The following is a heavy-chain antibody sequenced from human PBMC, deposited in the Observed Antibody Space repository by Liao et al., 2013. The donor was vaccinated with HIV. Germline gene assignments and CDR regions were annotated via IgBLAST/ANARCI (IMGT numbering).Heavy chain of an antibody. J-gene: IGHJ6*03. V-gene: IGHV4-61*02. CDR3: ARGTIFGVSFYYMDI. D-gene: IGHD3-3*01. CDR2: IYTSGST. CDR1: GGSISSGSYY. Sequence: QVQLQESGPGLVKPSQTLSLTCTVSGGSISSGSYYWSWIRQPAGKGLEWIGRIYTSGSTNYNPSLKSRVTISVDRSKNQFSLNLTSLTAADTAVYTCARGTIFGVSFYYMDIWGEREPTVTVSS.